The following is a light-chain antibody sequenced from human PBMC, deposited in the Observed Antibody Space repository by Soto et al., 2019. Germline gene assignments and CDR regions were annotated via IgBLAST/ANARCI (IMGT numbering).Light chain of an antibody. V-gene: IGLV3-1*01. J-gene: IGLJ1*01. CDR3: QAWDSSTLGYV. Sequence: SYELTQPPSVSVSPGQTASITYSGDKLGDKYACWYQQKPGQSPVLVIYQDSKRPSGIPERFSGSNSGNTATLTISGTQAMDEADYYCQAWDSSTLGYVFGTGTKLTVL. CDR2: QDS. CDR1: KLGDKY.